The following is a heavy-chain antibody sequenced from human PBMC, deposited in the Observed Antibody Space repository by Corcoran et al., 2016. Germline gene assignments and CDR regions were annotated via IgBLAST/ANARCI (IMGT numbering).Heavy chain of an antibody. Sequence: QVQLEQSGAEVKKPGASVKVSCKASGYTCTGYYMHWVRQAPGQGLEWMGWINPNSGGTNYAQKFQGRVTMTRATSISTAYMELSRLRSDDTAVYYGVRDSSVVPCSSTSCYIDWFDPWGQGTLVTVPS. J-gene: IGHJ5*02. CDR2: INPNSGGT. CDR1: GYTCTGYY. V-gene: IGHV1-2*02. D-gene: IGHD2-2*02. CDR3: VRDSSVVPCSSTSCYIDWFDP.